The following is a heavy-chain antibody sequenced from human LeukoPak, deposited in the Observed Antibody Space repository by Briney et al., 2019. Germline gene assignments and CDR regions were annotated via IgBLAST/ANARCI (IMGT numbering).Heavy chain of an antibody. D-gene: IGHD6-19*01. J-gene: IGHJ4*02. CDR2: INHSGST. Sequence: SETLSLTCAVYGGSFSGYYWSWIRQPPGKGLEWIGEINHSGSTNYNPSLKSRVTISVDTSKNQFSLKLSSVTAADTAVYYCARGSAVAGLLDYWGQGTLVTVSS. CDR3: ARGSAVAGLLDY. CDR1: GGSFSGYY. V-gene: IGHV4-34*01.